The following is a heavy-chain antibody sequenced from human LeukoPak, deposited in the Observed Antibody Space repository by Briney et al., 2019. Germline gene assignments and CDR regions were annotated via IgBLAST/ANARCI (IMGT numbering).Heavy chain of an antibody. CDR2: IIPMFDSDSR. D-gene: IGHD4-23*01. Sequence: ASVKVSCKAFGGSFSNHAINWVRQAPGQGLEWMGGIIPMFDSDSREYAEKFRDRVTITTDESTSTAYMELSSLRSEDTAVYYCARKKSPRWYVGYYYYMDVWGKGTTVTVSS. V-gene: IGHV1-69*05. CDR1: GGSFSNHA. CDR3: ARKKSPRWYVGYYYYMDV. J-gene: IGHJ6*03.